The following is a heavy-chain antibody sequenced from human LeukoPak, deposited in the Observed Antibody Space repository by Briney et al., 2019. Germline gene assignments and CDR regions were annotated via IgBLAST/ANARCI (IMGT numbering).Heavy chain of an antibody. CDR2: IYYSGST. V-gene: IGHV4-59*08. J-gene: IGHJ3*02. D-gene: IGHD1-1*01. Sequence: SETLSLTCTVSGGSISNYYWSWIRQPPGKGLEWIGYIYYSGSTNYNPSLKSRLIISVDTSKSQFSLNLGSVTAADTAVYYCARAKTLEPSPSNAFDIWGQGTMVTVSS. CDR1: GGSISNYY. CDR3: ARAKTLEPSPSNAFDI.